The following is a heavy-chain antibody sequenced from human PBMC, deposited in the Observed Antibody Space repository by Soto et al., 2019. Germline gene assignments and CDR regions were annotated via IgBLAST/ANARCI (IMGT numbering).Heavy chain of an antibody. J-gene: IGHJ3*02. CDR1: GFTFSSYS. V-gene: IGHV3-9*01. Sequence: GGSLRLSCAASGFTFSSYSMNWVRQAPGKGLEWVSGISWNSGSIGYADSVKGRFTISRDNAKNSLYLQMNSLRAEDTALYYCANGPTEYSYHSSGFAICGRGTMDTVSS. CDR2: ISWNSGSI. CDR3: ANGPTEYSYHSSGFAI. D-gene: IGHD3-22*01.